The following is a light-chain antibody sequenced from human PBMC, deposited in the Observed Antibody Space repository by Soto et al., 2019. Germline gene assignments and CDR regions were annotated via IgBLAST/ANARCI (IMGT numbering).Light chain of an antibody. V-gene: IGKV1-5*01. CDR3: QQYNRYSPWT. CDR2: DAS. Sequence: DIQMTQSPSTLSASVGDRVTITCRASQSISSWLAWYQQKPGKAPKLLIYDASSLESGVPSRFSGSGSGTEFTLTISSLQPYDFATYYCQQYNRYSPWTFGQGTK. J-gene: IGKJ1*01. CDR1: QSISSW.